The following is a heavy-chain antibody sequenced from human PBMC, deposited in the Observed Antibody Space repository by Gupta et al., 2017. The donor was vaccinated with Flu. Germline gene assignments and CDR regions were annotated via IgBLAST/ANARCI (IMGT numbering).Heavy chain of an antibody. Sequence: QVQLMEAVVVVVEPARALMLYCIAARVTIRNYVMHWVRQAPGKGPEWVAAIVPDAKKRFYGDSVQGRFAVSRDNSKNTLFLQMDSLRDEDTAVYICATRAGMATEMAYCFDYWGQGTAVTVSS. J-gene: IGHJ4*02. CDR2: IVPDAKKR. V-gene: IGHV3-30*03. CDR3: ATRAGMATEMAYCFDY. D-gene: IGHD5-12*01. CDR1: RVTIRNYV.